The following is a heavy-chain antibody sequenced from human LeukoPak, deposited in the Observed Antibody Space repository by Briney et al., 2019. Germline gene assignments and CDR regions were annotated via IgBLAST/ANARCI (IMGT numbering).Heavy chain of an antibody. J-gene: IGHJ5*02. CDR3: ARDWSRRDYYGSESYINWFDP. Sequence: NSGGSLRLSCAASGFTFSDYYMSWIRQAPGKGLEWVSYISSSGSTIYYADSVKGRFTISRDNAKNSLYLQMNSLRAEDTAVYYCARDWSRRDYYGSESYINWFDPWGQGTLVTVSS. CDR1: GFTFSDYY. D-gene: IGHD3-10*01. V-gene: IGHV3-11*04. CDR2: ISSSGSTI.